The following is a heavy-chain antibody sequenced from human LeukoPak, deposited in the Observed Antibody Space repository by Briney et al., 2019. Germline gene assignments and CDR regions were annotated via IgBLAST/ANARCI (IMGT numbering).Heavy chain of an antibody. CDR3: ARDSYYYDSRGFDY. Sequence: GGSLRLSCAASGFTVSSNYMSWVRQAPGKGLEWVSVIYSGGSTYYADSVKGRFTISRDNSKNTLYLQMNSLRAEDTAVYYCARDSYYYDSRGFDYWGQGTLVTVSS. V-gene: IGHV3-66*01. D-gene: IGHD3-22*01. CDR1: GFTVSSNY. CDR2: IYSGGST. J-gene: IGHJ4*02.